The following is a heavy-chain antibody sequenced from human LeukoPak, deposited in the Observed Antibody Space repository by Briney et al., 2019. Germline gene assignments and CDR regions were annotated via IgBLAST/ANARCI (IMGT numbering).Heavy chain of an antibody. CDR2: IYYSGST. Sequence: SETLSLTCTVSGGSVSSGSYYWSWIRQPPGKGLEWIGYIYYSGSTNYNPSLKSRVTISVDTSKNQFSLKLSSVTAADTAVYCCARGLRYYYDSSGYSDYWGQGTLVTVSS. D-gene: IGHD3-22*01. CDR1: GGSVSSGSYY. V-gene: IGHV4-61*01. J-gene: IGHJ4*02. CDR3: ARGLRYYYDSSGYSDY.